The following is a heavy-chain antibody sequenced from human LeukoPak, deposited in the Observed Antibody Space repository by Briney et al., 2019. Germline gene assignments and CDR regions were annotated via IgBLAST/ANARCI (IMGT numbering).Heavy chain of an antibody. D-gene: IGHD3-22*01. CDR3: ARDGPSSGHYYFDY. Sequence: GGSLRLSCAASGFTFSSYSMNWVRQAPGKGLEWVSSISSSSSYIYYADSVKGRFTISRDNAKNTLYLQMNSLRAEDTAVYYCARDGPSSGHYYFDYWGQGTLVTVSS. V-gene: IGHV3-21*01. CDR2: ISSSSSYI. J-gene: IGHJ4*02. CDR1: GFTFSSYS.